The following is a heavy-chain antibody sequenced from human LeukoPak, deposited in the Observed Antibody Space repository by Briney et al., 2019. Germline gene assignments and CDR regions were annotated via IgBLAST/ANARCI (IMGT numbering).Heavy chain of an antibody. CDR1: GYSFTSYW. D-gene: IGHD3-10*01. Sequence: GESLKISCKGSGYSFTSYWIGWVRQMPGKGLEWMGIIYPGDSDTRYSPSFQGQVTISADKSISTAYLQWSRLKASDTAMYYCARGPGGTMVRGVHNWFDPWGQGTLVTVSS. J-gene: IGHJ5*02. CDR2: IYPGDSDT. CDR3: ARGPGGTMVRGVHNWFDP. V-gene: IGHV5-51*01.